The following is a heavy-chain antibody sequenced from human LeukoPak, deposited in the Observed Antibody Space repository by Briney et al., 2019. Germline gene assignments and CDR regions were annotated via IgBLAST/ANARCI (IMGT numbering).Heavy chain of an antibody. V-gene: IGHV3-23*01. CDR1: GFTFSSYA. Sequence: GGSLRLSCAASGFTFSSYAMTWVRQAPGKGLEWVSSISSSGGSTYYADSVRGRFTISRDNSKNTLYLQMNSLRAEDTAVYYCAELGITMIGGVWGKGTTVTISS. D-gene: IGHD3-10*02. J-gene: IGHJ6*04. CDR3: AELGITMIGGV. CDR2: ISSSGGST.